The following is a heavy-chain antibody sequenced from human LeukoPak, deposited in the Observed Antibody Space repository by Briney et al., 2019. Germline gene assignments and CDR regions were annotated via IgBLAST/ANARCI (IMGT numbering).Heavy chain of an antibody. J-gene: IGHJ4*02. Sequence: GRSLRLSCAASGFTFSDYYMSWIRQAPGKGLEWVSYISGSGAATYYADSVKGRFTISRDNPKDSLYLQLNSLRAEDTALYYCARVRGSYSADYWGQGTLVTVSS. CDR2: ISGSGAAT. D-gene: IGHD1-26*01. V-gene: IGHV3-11*01. CDR3: ARVRGSYSADY. CDR1: GFTFSDYY.